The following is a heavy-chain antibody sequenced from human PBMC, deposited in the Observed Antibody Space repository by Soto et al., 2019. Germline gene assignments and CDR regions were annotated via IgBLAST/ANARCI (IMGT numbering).Heavy chain of an antibody. J-gene: IGHJ4*02. CDR3: AIGRGDYPDY. CDR1: GFTVSSNY. Sequence: PGGSLRLSCAAFGFTVSSNYMSWVRQAPGKGLEWVSVIYSGGSTYYADSVKGRFTISRDNSKNTLYLQMNSLRAEDTAVYYCAIGRGDYPDYWGQGTLVTVSS. D-gene: IGHD4-17*01. V-gene: IGHV3-53*01. CDR2: IYSGGST.